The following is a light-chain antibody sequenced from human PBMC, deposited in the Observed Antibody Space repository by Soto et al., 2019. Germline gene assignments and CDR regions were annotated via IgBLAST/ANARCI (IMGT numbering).Light chain of an antibody. CDR1: SSNIGAGYD. Sequence: QSVLTQPPSVSGAPGQRVTISCTGSSSNIGAGYDVHWYQQYPGKAPKLLIYQVTSRASGVSHRFSGSKSGNTAALTISGLQPEDEAEYYCNSYSSTSFYVFGTGTKVTVL. CDR3: NSYSSTSFYV. V-gene: IGLV1-40*01. CDR2: QVT. J-gene: IGLJ1*01.